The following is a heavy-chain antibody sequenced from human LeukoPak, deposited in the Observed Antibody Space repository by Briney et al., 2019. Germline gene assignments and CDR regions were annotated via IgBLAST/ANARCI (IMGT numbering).Heavy chain of an antibody. J-gene: IGHJ6*02. Sequence: GGSLRLSCAASGFTVSSNYMSWVRHAPGKGLEWVSVIYSGGSTYYADSVKGRFTISRHNYKNPLYLKMTGLRAEDTAVYYCARPYKTYYYGMDVWGQGTTVTVSS. D-gene: IGHD1-14*01. V-gene: IGHV3-53*04. CDR1: GFTVSSNY. CDR2: IYSGGST. CDR3: ARPYKTYYYGMDV.